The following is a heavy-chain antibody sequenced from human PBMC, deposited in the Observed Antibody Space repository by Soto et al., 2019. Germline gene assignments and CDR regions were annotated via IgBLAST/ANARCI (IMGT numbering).Heavy chain of an antibody. CDR1: GFTFDDYG. D-gene: IGHD3-22*01. Sequence: GGSLRLSCAASGFTFDDYGMSWVRQAPGKGLEWVSGINWNGGSTGYADSVKGRFTISRDNAKNSLYLQMNSLRAEDTAVYYCAKKGYYDTSGYPIRYFDYWGQGTLVTVSS. V-gene: IGHV3-20*04. J-gene: IGHJ4*02. CDR3: AKKGYYDTSGYPIRYFDY. CDR2: INWNGGST.